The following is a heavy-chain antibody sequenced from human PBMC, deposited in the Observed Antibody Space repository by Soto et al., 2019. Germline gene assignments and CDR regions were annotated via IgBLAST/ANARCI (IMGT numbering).Heavy chain of an antibody. D-gene: IGHD3-10*01. CDR3: ARVTQGSGSYYGY. V-gene: IGHV1-3*01. J-gene: IGHJ4*02. Sequence: ASVKVSCKASGYTFPSYAMHWVRQAPGQRLEWMGWINAGNGNTKYSQKFQGRVTITRDTSASTAYMELSSPRSEDTAVYYCARVTQGSGSYYGYWGQGTLVTVSS. CDR1: GYTFPSYA. CDR2: INAGNGNT.